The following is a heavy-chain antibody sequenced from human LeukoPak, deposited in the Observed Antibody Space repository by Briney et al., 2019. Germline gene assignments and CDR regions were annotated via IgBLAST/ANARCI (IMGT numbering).Heavy chain of an antibody. Sequence: ASQTLSLTCTVSGGSISSGDYYWSWIRQPPGKGLEWIGYIYYSGSTYYNPSLKSRVTISVDTSKNQFSLKLSSVTAADTAVYYCARGSARWELLNWGQGTLVTVSS. CDR3: ARGSARWELLN. J-gene: IGHJ4*02. D-gene: IGHD1-26*01. CDR2: IYYSGST. CDR1: GGSISSGDYY. V-gene: IGHV4-30-4*01.